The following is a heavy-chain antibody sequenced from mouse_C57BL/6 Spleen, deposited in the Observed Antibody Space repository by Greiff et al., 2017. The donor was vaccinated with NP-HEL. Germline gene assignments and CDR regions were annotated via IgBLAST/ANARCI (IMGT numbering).Heavy chain of an antibody. D-gene: IGHD1-1*01. Sequence: QVQLQQPGAELVRPGSSVKLSCKASGYTFTSYWMHWVKQRPIQGLEWIGNIDPSDSETHYNQKFKDKATLTVDKSSSTAYMQLSSLTSEDSAVYYCARMGNYYGSSNYYAMDYWGQGTSVTVSS. CDR2: IDPSDSET. CDR3: ARMGNYYGSSNYYAMDY. CDR1: GYTFTSYW. V-gene: IGHV1-52*01. J-gene: IGHJ4*01.